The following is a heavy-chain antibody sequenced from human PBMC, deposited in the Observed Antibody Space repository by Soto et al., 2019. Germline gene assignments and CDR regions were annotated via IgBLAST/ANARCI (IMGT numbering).Heavy chain of an antibody. CDR2: IYYSGST. CDR1: GGSISSSSYY. V-gene: IGHV4-39*07. CDR3: ARTLDP. Sequence: PSETLSLTCTVSGGSISSSSYYWGWIRQPPGKGLEWIGSIYYSGSTYYNPARKSRVTISVDPSTRQSSLKLSSVTAADTAVYYCARTLDPWGQGTLVTVSS. J-gene: IGHJ5*02.